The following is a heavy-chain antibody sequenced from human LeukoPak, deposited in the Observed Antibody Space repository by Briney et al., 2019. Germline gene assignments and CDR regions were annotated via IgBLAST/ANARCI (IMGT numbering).Heavy chain of an antibody. J-gene: IGHJ4*02. CDR3: TTEATYCSSTSCPRGAIDY. CDR2: IKSKIDGGTI. V-gene: IGHV3-15*01. CDR1: GFTFSNAW. Sequence: GGSLRLSCAASGFTFSNAWMSCVRQAPGKGLEWVGRIKSKIDGGTIDYAAPVNGRFTISRDDSENTLSLRMNSLKTEDTAVYYCTTEATYCSSTSCPRGAIDYWGQGTLVTVSS. D-gene: IGHD2-2*01.